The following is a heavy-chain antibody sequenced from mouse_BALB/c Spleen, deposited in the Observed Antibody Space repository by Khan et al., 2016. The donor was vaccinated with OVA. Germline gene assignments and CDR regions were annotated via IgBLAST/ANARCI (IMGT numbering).Heavy chain of an antibody. CDR2: ISSGGDYT. Sequence: EVQVVESGGDLVKPGGSLKLSCAASGFTFSSYSMSWVRQTPDKRLEWVASISSGGDYTYYPDSVKGRFTISRDNAKNTRYLQMSELKSEDTAMYYCANHLTGSFAYWGQGTLVTVSA. V-gene: IGHV5-6*01. CDR1: GFTFSSYS. CDR3: ANHLTGSFAY. J-gene: IGHJ3*01. D-gene: IGHD4-1*01.